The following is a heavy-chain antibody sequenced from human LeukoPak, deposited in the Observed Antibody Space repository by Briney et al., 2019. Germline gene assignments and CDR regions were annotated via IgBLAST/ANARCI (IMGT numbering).Heavy chain of an antibody. Sequence: SETLSLTCTVSGGSNGIYNWSWLRHPAERARVCIGRIYTNGGANSNPAQKSRVTMSVESSKTQFSLKLNSVAAADTAVYYSAGDNSGGDHWLDYWGQGTLVTVTS. D-gene: IGHD2-21*01. CDR1: GGSNGIYN. CDR3: AGDNSGGDHWLDY. CDR2: IYTNGGA. J-gene: IGHJ4*02. V-gene: IGHV4-4*07.